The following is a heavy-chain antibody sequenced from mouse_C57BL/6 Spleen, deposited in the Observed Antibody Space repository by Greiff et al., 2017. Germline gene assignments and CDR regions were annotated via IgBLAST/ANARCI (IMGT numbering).Heavy chain of an antibody. CDR3: AREPLYYGSSAWFAY. CDR1: GFTFSDYG. V-gene: IGHV5-17*01. D-gene: IGHD1-1*01. CDR2: ISSGSSTI. Sequence: EVQRVESGGGLVKPGGSLKLSCAASGFTFSDYGMHWVRQAPEKGLEWVAYISSGSSTIYYADTVKGRFTISSDNAKNTLFLQMTSLRSEDTAMYYCAREPLYYGSSAWFAYWGQGTLVTVSA. J-gene: IGHJ3*01.